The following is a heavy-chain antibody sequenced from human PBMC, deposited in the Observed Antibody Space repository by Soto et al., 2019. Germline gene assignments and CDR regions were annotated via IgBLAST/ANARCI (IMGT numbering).Heavy chain of an antibody. D-gene: IGHD3-16*01. Sequence: QVQLQESGPGLVKPSQTLSLTCTVSGGSISSGGHYWSLIRQHPGKGLEWIGYIYYSGSTYYNPSLKSRVTISLDTSKNQFSLKLSSVTAADTAVYYCARVGGINWFDPWGQGTLVTVSS. J-gene: IGHJ5*02. CDR2: IYYSGST. CDR1: GGSISSGGHY. CDR3: ARVGGINWFDP. V-gene: IGHV4-31*03.